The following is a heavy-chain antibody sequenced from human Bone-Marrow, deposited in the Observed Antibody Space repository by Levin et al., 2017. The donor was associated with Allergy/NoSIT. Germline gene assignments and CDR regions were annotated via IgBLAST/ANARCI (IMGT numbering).Heavy chain of an antibody. CDR2: ISFDGTNQ. D-gene: IGHD1-26*01. CDR1: GFTFSSYG. Sequence: GESLKISCAASGFTFSSYGMHWIRQAPGKGLEWLAVISFDGTNQHYADPVKGRFTISRDNSKNTLSLEMNSLRPEDTAVYYCAKLALVGVSFDHWGQGTQVIVSS. J-gene: IGHJ4*02. V-gene: IGHV3-30*18. CDR3: AKLALVGVSFDH.